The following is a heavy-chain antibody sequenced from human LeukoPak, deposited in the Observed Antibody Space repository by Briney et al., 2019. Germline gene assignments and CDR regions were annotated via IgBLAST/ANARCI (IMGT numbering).Heavy chain of an antibody. CDR1: GYTFTSYD. CDR3: ASLILSDSSGSQSN. CDR2: IIPILGIA. V-gene: IGHV1-69*04. Sequence: SVKVSCKASGYTFTSYDINWVRQATGQGLEWMGRIIPILGIANYAQKFQGRVTITADKSTSTAYMELSSLRSEDTAVYYCASLILSDSSGSQSNWGQGTLVTVSS. J-gene: IGHJ4*02. D-gene: IGHD3-22*01.